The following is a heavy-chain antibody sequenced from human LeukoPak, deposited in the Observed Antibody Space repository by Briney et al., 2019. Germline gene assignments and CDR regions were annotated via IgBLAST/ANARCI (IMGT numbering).Heavy chain of an antibody. CDR2: INPNSGGT. D-gene: IGHD6-13*01. Sequence: ASVKVSCKASGYTFTGYYMHWVRQAPGQGLEWMGWINPNSGGTNYAQKFQGRVTMTRDTSISTAYMELSRLRSDDTAVYYCARRLIAAAGTIFDPWGQGTLVTVS. J-gene: IGHJ5*02. CDR1: GYTFTGYY. V-gene: IGHV1-2*02. CDR3: ARRLIAAAGTIFDP.